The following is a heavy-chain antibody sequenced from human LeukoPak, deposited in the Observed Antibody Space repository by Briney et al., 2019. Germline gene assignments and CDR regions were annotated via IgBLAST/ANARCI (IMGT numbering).Heavy chain of an antibody. J-gene: IGHJ4*02. CDR3: AKEFGVPPQTYYFDY. CDR1: GFTFSSYA. D-gene: IGHD3-10*01. CDR2: ISGSGGTT. V-gene: IGHV3-23*01. Sequence: GGSLRLSFAASGFTFSSYAMSWVRQAPGKGLECVSAISGSGGTTYYADSVKGRFTISRDNSKNTLYLQMNSLRAGDTAVYYCAKEFGVPPQTYYFDYWGQGTLVTVSS.